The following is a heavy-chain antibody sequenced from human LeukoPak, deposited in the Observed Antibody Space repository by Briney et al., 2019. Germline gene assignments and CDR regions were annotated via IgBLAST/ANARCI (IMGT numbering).Heavy chain of an antibody. CDR2: VVYSGST. D-gene: IGHD5-24*01. V-gene: IGHV4-59*08. CDR1: GGSISSYY. Sequence: PSETLSLTCTVSGGSISSYYWSWIRQPPGKGLEWIGFVVYSGSTNYNPSLKSRVTISIDTSNNQLSLKLSAVTAADTAVYYCARHREMDSYDAFDVWGQGTMATVSS. J-gene: IGHJ3*01. CDR3: ARHREMDSYDAFDV.